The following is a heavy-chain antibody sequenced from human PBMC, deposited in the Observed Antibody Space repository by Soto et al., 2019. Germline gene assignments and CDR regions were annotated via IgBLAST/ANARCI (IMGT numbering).Heavy chain of an antibody. Sequence: QITLNESGPTMLKPTTTLTLSCTFSGFSFSTSQEGVGWIRQSPGKAQEWRARLYWDDDKRYNPSLKNRLFIATDTTSNQVVLTMTTMYPVDSGTYYCAHRPGGSMGGWDNASFDFWGRGALVIVS. J-gene: IGHJ4*02. D-gene: IGHD6-19*01. V-gene: IGHV2-5*02. CDR3: AHRPGGSMGGWDNASFDF. CDR1: GFSFSTSQEG. CDR2: LYWDDDK.